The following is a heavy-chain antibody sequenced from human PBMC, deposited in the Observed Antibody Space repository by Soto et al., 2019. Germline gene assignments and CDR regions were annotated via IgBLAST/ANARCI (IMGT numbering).Heavy chain of an antibody. CDR3: ARGDSTDCSNGVCSFFYNHDMDV. CDR2: INPKSGGT. J-gene: IGHJ6*02. D-gene: IGHD2-8*01. CDR1: GYSFTDYH. Sequence: ASVKVSCKASGYSFTDYHIHWVRQAPGQGLEWLGRINPKSGGTSTAQKFQGWVTMTTDTSISTASMELTTLTSDDTAIYYCARGDSTDCSNGVCSFFYNHDMDVWGQGXTVTVSS. V-gene: IGHV1-2*04.